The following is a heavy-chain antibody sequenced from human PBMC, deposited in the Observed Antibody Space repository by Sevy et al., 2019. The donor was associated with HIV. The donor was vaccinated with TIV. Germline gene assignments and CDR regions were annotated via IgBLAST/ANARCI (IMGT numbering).Heavy chain of an antibody. D-gene: IGHD6-13*01. V-gene: IGHV3-15*01. CDR2: IKGKIYDGTI. CDR1: VFTFSNAW. CDR3: TTASWSQEDYYNY. J-gene: IGHJ4*02. Sequence: GGSLRLSCAASVFTFSNAWMSWVRQAPGKGLEWVGRIKGKIYDGTIDYAAPVKGRFSISRDDSKNTLYLQMNSLKIEDTAVYYCTTASWSQEDYYNYWGQGTLVTVSS.